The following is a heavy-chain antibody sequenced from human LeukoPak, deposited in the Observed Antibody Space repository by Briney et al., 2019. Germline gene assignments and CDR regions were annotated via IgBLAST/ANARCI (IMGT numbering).Heavy chain of an antibody. CDR3: ARDKVAGYNWFDP. J-gene: IGHJ5*02. CDR1: GGSISSGDYY. V-gene: IGHV4-39*07. D-gene: IGHD6-19*01. CDR2: IYYSGST. Sequence: SETLSLTCTVSGGSISSGDYYWGWIRQPPGKGLEWIGSIYYSGSTYYNPSLKSRVTISVDTSKNQFSLKLSSVTAADTAVYYCARDKVAGYNWFDPWGQGTLVTVSS.